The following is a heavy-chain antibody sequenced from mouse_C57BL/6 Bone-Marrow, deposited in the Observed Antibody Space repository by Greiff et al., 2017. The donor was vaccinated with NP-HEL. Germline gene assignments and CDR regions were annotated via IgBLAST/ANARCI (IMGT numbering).Heavy chain of an antibody. J-gene: IGHJ3*01. CDR2: ISNKANGYTT. V-gene: IGHV7-3*01. CDR3: ARSDLVGFAY. D-gene: IGHD1-3*01. Sequence: EVKLQESGGGLVQPGGSLSLSCAASGFTFTDYYMSWVRQPPGKALEWLGFISNKANGYTTEYSASVKGRFTISRDNYQSIIYLQMKALRADDSATYDCARSDLVGFAYWGQGTLVTVSA. CDR1: GFTFTDYY.